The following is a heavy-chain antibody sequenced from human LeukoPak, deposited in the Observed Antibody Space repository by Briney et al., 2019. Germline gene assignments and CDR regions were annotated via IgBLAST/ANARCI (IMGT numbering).Heavy chain of an antibody. D-gene: IGHD1-26*01. CDR3: AKGQRWESPHYLDS. J-gene: IGHJ4*02. CDR1: GFTFSSSA. CDR2: ISASGGST. V-gene: IGHV3-23*01. Sequence: RAGGSLRLSCAASGFTFSSSAMSWVRQVPGKGLEWVSGISASGGSTYYADSVRGRFTISRDNSKNTLYVQMNSLRDEDTAVYYCAKGQRWESPHYLDSWGQGTLVTVSS.